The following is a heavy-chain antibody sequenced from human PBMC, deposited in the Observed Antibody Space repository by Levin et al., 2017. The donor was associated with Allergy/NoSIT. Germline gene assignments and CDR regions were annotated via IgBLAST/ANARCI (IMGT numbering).Heavy chain of an antibody. CDR3: ATLNFDY. Sequence: SQTLSLTCAISGDSVSSNSAAWNWIRQSPSRGLEWLGRTYYRSKWKTDYAVSVKGRIVIKPDTSKNLFSLQLNSVTPEDTAVYYCATLNFDYWGQGTLVTVSS. CDR1: GDSVSSNSAA. V-gene: IGHV6-1*01. CDR2: TYYRSKWKT. J-gene: IGHJ4*02.